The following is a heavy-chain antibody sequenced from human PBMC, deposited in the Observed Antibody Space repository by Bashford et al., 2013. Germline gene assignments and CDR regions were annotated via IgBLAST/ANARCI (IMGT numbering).Heavy chain of an antibody. V-gene: IGHV3-64*04. J-gene: IGHJ4*02. CDR2: ISSNGGST. D-gene: IGHD2-21*01. CDR3: ARENMWTPGDY. Sequence: VRQAPGKGLEYVSAISSNGGSTYYADSVKGRFTISRDNSKSSLNLQMNDLRVEDTAVYYCARENMWTPGDYWGQGILVTVSS.